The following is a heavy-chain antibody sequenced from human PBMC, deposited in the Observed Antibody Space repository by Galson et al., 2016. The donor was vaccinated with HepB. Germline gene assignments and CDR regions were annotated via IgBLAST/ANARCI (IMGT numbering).Heavy chain of an antibody. CDR1: GGSFNSGGYY. V-gene: IGHV4-31*03. J-gene: IGHJ4*02. CDR2: INYSGST. D-gene: IGHD5-18*01. CDR3: ARAHYTSMALYYFDY. Sequence: TLSLTCIVSGGSFNSGGYYWGWLRHHPEKGLEWIGLINYSGSTYYNPSLRSRLSMSVDTSKNQFSLNVTPVTAADTAVYYCARAHYTSMALYYFDYWGQGTLVTVTS.